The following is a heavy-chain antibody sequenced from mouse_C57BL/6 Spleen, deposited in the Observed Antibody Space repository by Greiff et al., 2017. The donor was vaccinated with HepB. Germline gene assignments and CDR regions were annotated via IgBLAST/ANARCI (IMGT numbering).Heavy chain of an antibody. Sequence: VQLQQSGAELVRPGSSVKLSCKASGYTFTSYWMHWVKQRPIQGLEWIGNIDPSDSETHYNQKFKDKATLTVDKSSSTAYMQLSSLTSEDSAVYYCARTITTVVRGWYFDVWGTGTTVTVSS. V-gene: IGHV1-52*01. CDR1: GYTFTSYW. CDR2: IDPSDSET. J-gene: IGHJ1*03. CDR3: ARTITTVVRGWYFDV. D-gene: IGHD1-1*01.